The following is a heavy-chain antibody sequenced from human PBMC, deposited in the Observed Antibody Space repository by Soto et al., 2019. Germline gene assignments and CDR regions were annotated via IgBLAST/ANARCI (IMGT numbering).Heavy chain of an antibody. CDR1: DGSMSSGGYY. J-gene: IGHJ4*01. V-gene: IGHV4-31*03. Sequence: SETLSLTCSVSDGSMSSGGYYWSWIRQPPGKGLEWIGFIHYSGSTLYSPSLKSRVTISIETSASQFSLKLSSVTAADTAVYYCGRGKGKDDSSSRFDWAPGTQVTVS. D-gene: IGHD6-13*01. CDR3: GRGKGKDDSSSRFD. CDR2: IHYSGST.